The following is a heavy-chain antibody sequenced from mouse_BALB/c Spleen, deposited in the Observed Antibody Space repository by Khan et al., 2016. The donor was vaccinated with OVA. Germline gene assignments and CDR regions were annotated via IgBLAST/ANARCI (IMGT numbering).Heavy chain of an antibody. CDR3: ARSRDYDATGFAY. Sequence: QVQLQQSGPELVKPGALVKISCKASGYTFINYDINWVKQRPGQGLEWIGWIYPGDGSTKYNEKFKGKVSLTADTSSSTVYMQLSSLTSENSAVYFCARSRDYDATGFAYWGQGTLVTVSA. V-gene: IGHV1S56*01. CDR1: GYTFINYD. CDR2: IYPGDGST. D-gene: IGHD1-1*01. J-gene: IGHJ3*01.